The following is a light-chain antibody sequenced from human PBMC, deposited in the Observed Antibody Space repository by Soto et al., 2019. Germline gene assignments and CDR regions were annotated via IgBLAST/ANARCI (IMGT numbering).Light chain of an antibody. CDR2: EVS. J-gene: IGLJ1*01. V-gene: IGLV2-14*01. CDR3: SSYISSSALYV. Sequence: QSVLTQPASVSGSPGQSITISCTGTISDIAGSNYVSWYQHHPGKAPKLMIYEVSNRTSGVSNRFSGSKSGNTASLTISGLQAEDEADYYCSSYISSSALYVFGTGTQVTVL. CDR1: ISDIAGSNY.